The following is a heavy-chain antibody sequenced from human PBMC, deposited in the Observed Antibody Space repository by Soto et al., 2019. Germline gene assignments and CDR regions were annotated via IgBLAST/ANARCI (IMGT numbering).Heavy chain of an antibody. V-gene: IGHV3-48*01. J-gene: IGHJ4*02. CDR3: ARVDWFDPPYYFDY. CDR1: GFTFSSYS. Sequence: EVQLVESGGGLVQPGGSLRLSCAASGFTFSSYSMNWVRQAPGKGLEWVSYISSSSSTIYYADSVKGRFTISRDNAKNSLYLQMNGLRAEDTAVYYCARVDWFDPPYYFDYWGQGTLVTVSS. D-gene: IGHD3-9*01. CDR2: ISSSSSTI.